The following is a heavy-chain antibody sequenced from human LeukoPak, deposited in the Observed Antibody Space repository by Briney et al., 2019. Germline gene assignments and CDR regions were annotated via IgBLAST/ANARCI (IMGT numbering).Heavy chain of an antibody. CDR1: GYTFTSYD. Sequence: ASLTVSCTASGYTFTSYDINWVRQATGQGLEWMGWMNPNSGNTGYAQKFQGRVTMTRNTSISTAYMELSSLRSEDTAVYYCSTDMITFGGVIPFDPWGQGTLVTVSS. CDR3: STDMITFGGVIPFDP. D-gene: IGHD3-16*02. CDR2: MNPNSGNT. V-gene: IGHV1-8*01. J-gene: IGHJ5*02.